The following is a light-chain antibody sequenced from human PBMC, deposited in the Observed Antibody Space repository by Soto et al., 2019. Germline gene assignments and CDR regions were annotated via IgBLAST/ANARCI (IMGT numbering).Light chain of an antibody. V-gene: IGKV4-1*01. Sequence: DSQMTHTQYSLAQPQKERATINCKSSQSVLYSSNNKNYLAWYQQKPGQAPRLVIYDIFNRATGVPTRISGSGSGTEFTLTISSLQSEDFAVYYCQQYNSWPHTFGGGTKVDIK. CDR3: QQYNSWPHT. CDR1: QSVLYSSNNKNY. CDR2: DIF. J-gene: IGKJ4*01.